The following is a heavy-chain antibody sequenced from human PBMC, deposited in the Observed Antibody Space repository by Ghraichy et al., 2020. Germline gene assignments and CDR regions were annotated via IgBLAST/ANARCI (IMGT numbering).Heavy chain of an antibody. Sequence: SETLSLTCTVSGGSISSSIYYWDWIRQPPGKGLEWIGSIHYSGSAYYNPSLQIRVTISVDTSKKQISLQLTSVSATDTAVFYCARRGQRLARHYYYYAMDVWGQGTTVTVSS. CDR2: IHYSGSA. J-gene: IGHJ6*02. D-gene: IGHD1-1*01. V-gene: IGHV4-39*01. CDR1: GGSISSSIYY. CDR3: ARRGQRLARHYYYYAMDV.